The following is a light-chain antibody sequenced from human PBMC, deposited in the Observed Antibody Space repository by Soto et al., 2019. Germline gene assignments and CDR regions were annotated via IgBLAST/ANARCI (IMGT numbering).Light chain of an antibody. CDR3: QQYNSYSRT. V-gene: IGKV1-5*01. CDR1: QSISSL. Sequence: DIQMTQSPSTLSASVGERVTITCRASQSISSLLAWYQQKPGKAPKLLIHDVSSLESGVPSRFSGSGSGTEFTLTISSLQPDDFATYYCQQYNSYSRTFGQGTKVDIK. J-gene: IGKJ1*01. CDR2: DVS.